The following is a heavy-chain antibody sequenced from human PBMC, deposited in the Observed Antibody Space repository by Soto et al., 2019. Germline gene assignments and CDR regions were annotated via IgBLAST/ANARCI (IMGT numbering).Heavy chain of an antibody. CDR3: AASIFYYGMDV. J-gene: IGHJ6*02. CDR2: IYPGDSDT. CDR1: GYTLTNYW. V-gene: IGHV5-51*01. Sequence: GESLKISCNGSGYTLTNYWIGWVRQMPGKGPEWMGIIYPGDSDTKYNPSFQGQVTISADKSITTTYLQWSSLKASDTAIYYCAASIFYYGMDVWGQGTTVTVSS.